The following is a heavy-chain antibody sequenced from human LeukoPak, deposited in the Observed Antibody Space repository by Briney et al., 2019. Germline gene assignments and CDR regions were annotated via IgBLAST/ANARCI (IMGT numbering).Heavy chain of an antibody. CDR3: ARDWGIAAADYNWFDP. Sequence: SETLSLTCTVSGGSISSYYWSWIRQPPGKGLEWIGYIYYSGSTNYNPSLKSRVTMSVDTSKNQFSLKLSSVTAADTAVYYCARDWGIAAADYNWFDPWGQGTLVTVSS. CDR2: IYYSGST. J-gene: IGHJ5*02. V-gene: IGHV4-59*12. D-gene: IGHD6-13*01. CDR1: GGSISSYY.